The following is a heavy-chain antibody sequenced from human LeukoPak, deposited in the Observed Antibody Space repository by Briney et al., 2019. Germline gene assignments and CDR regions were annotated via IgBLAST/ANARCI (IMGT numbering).Heavy chain of an antibody. Sequence: SETLSLTCTVSGGSISSYYWSWIRQPPGKGLEWIGYIYYSGSTNYNPSLKSRVTISVDTSKNQFSLKLSSVTATDTAVYYCARIATDDYFDYWGQGTLVTVSS. V-gene: IGHV4-59*08. CDR2: IYYSGST. J-gene: IGHJ4*02. CDR1: GGSISSYY. CDR3: ARIATDDYFDY.